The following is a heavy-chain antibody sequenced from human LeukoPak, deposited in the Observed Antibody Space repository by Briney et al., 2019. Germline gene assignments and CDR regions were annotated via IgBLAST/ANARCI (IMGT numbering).Heavy chain of an antibody. J-gene: IGHJ6*03. CDR1: RCTFTDYY. CDR3: ARVRCSGGSCPYYYYYYYMDV. D-gene: IGHD2-15*01. CDR2: INPYSGGT. Sequence: ASVKVSCKASRCTFTDYYIHWVRQAPGQGLEWMAYINPYSGGTNYAQKFQGRVTMTRDTSISTAYMELFRLRSEDTAVYYCARVRCSGGSCPYYYYYYYMDVWGKGTTVTVSS. V-gene: IGHV1-2*02.